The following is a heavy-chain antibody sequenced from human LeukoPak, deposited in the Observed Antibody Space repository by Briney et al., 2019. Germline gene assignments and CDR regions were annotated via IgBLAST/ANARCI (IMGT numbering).Heavy chain of an antibody. CDR1: GFTFSSYS. J-gene: IGHJ4*02. CDR2: ISGSGGST. CDR3: AKDKGVTPHYFDY. D-gene: IGHD5-18*01. V-gene: IGHV3-23*01. Sequence: PGGSLRLSCAASGFTFSSYSMNWVRQAPGKGLEWVSAISGSGGSTYYADSVKGRFTISRDNSKNTLYLQMNSLRAEDTAVYYCAKDKGVTPHYFDYWGQGTLVTVSS.